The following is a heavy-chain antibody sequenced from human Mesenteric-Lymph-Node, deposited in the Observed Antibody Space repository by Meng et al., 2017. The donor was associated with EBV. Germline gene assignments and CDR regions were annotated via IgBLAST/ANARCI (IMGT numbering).Heavy chain of an antibody. J-gene: IGHJ4*02. CDR3: AIRIAVNY. CDR1: GFTFSSNA. V-gene: IGHV3-23*01. D-gene: IGHD6-19*01. Sequence: VRYLESGGAWVQPGGSLRLSVAASGFTFSSNAMNGVRQAPGKGLEWVSAVSSSGGTTYYADSVKGRFTISRDNSKNTLYLQMNSLRAEDTAVYYCAIRIAVNYWGQGTLVTVSS. CDR2: VSSSGGTT.